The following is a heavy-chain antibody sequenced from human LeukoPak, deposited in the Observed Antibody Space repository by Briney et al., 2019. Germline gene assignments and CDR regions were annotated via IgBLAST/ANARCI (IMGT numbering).Heavy chain of an antibody. CDR2: INPNSGGT. CDR1: GYTFTGYY. Sequence: ASVKVSCKASGYTFTGYYMHWVRQAPGQGLEWMGRINPNSGGTNYAQKFQGRVTMTRDRSISTAYMELSRLRSDDTAVYYCASVSYSGSPHVGAFDIWGQGTMVTVSS. CDR3: ASVSYSGSPHVGAFDI. J-gene: IGHJ3*02. D-gene: IGHD1-26*01. V-gene: IGHV1-2*06.